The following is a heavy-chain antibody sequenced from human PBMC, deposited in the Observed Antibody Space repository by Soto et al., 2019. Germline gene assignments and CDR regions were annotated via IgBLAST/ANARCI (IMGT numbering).Heavy chain of an antibody. CDR1: GGTFSSYA. J-gene: IGHJ4*02. D-gene: IGHD3-22*01. CDR3: ASSKSYYYDSSGHYSGFDY. CDR2: IIPIFGTA. V-gene: IGHV1-69*13. Sequence: VSSVKVSCKASGGTFSSYAISWVRQAPGQGLEWMGGIIPIFGTANYAQKFQGRVTITADESTSTAYMELSSLRSEDTAVYYCASSKSYYYDSSGHYSGFDYWGQGTLVTVSA.